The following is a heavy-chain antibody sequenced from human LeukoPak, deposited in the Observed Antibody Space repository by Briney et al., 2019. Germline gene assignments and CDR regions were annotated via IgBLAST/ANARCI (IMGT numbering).Heavy chain of an antibody. D-gene: IGHD2-2*01. V-gene: IGHV4-39*01. CDR2: IYYSGST. CDR3: ARPRYCSSTSCNWFDP. J-gene: IGHJ5*02. CDR1: GGSISSSSYY. Sequence: SETLSLTCTVSGGSISSSSYYWGWIRQPPGKGLEWIGSIYYSGSTYYNPSLKSRVTISVDTSKNQFSLKLSSVTAADTAVYYCARPRYCSSTSCNWFDPWGQGTLVTVSS.